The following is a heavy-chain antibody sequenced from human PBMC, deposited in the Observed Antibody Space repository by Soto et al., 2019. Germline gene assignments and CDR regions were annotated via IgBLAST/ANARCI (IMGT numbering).Heavy chain of an antibody. CDR2: IYWYDDK. D-gene: IGHD3-22*01. V-gene: IGHV2-5*01. Sequence: QITLKESGPTLVQPPETLTLTCSFSGLSLSTSGVGVAWICQPPGKALEWLALIYWYDDKRYRPSLKSRLTITKVTSKNQAVLNMTNMDPVDTATYYCAHSSFYYHSSGYSYDHWGQGTLVTVSS. CDR1: GLSLSTSGVG. CDR3: AHSSFYYHSSGYSYDH. J-gene: IGHJ4*02.